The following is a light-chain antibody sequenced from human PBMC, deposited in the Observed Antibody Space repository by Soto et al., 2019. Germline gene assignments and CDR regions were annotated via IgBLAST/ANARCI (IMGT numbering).Light chain of an antibody. Sequence: QSALTQPASVSGSPGQSITISCTGTSSDVGGYNYVSWYQQHPGKAPKLMIYEVSNRPSGVSNRFSGSKSGNTASLTISGLQAEDEADYYCSSYTSSKGYVFGTGTKLTVL. J-gene: IGLJ1*01. V-gene: IGLV2-14*01. CDR2: EVS. CDR1: SSDVGGYNY. CDR3: SSYTSSKGYV.